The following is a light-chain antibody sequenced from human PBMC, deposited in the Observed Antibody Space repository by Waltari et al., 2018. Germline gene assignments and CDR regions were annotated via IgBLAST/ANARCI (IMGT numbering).Light chain of an antibody. Sequence: QSVLTQPPSASGTPGQRVTSPCSGSNSNIGSNTVNWYQQLPTTAPKLLVYGNDQRPSGVPDRFSGSTSGTSASLAISGLQSEDEADYYCAAWDDSLNGYVFGTGTKVTVL. CDR3: AAWDDSLNGYV. CDR2: GND. V-gene: IGLV1-44*01. J-gene: IGLJ1*01. CDR1: NSNIGSNT.